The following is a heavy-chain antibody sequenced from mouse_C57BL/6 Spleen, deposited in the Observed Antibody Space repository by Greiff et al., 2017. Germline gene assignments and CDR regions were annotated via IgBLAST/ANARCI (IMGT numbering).Heavy chain of an antibody. D-gene: IGHD2-4*01. J-gene: IGHJ2*01. CDR3: ARQRGLRRFDY. Sequence: EVMLVESGGDLVKPGGSLKLSCAASGFTFSSYGMSLVRPTPDKRLEWVATISSGGSYTYYPDSVKGRFTISRDNAKNTLYLQMSSLKSEDTAMYYCARQRGLRRFDYWGQGTTLTVSS. CDR2: ISSGGSYT. V-gene: IGHV5-6*01. CDR1: GFTFSSYG.